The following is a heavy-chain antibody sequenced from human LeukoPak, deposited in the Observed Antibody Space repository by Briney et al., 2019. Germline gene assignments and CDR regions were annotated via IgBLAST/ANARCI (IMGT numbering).Heavy chain of an antibody. D-gene: IGHD3-10*01. J-gene: IGHJ3*02. CDR1: GFTFSGFI. Sequence: PGGSLRLSCAASGFTFSGFIIHWVRQAPGKGLEWISRVTSKTNSYATAYAASVKGRFTVSRDDSKKTAYLQMNSLKTEDTAVYYCAAGITLVRGGTFDIWGQGTMVIVSS. CDR2: VTSKTNSYAT. V-gene: IGHV3-73*01. CDR3: AAGITLVRGGTFDI.